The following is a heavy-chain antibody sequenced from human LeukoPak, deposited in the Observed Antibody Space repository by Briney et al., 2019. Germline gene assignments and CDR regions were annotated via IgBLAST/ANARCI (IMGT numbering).Heavy chain of an antibody. Sequence: SEILSLTCAVYGGSFSGYYWSWIRQPPGKGLEWIGEINHSGSTNYNPSLKSRVTISVDTSKNQFSLKLSSVTAADTAVYYCARRRGNTSGFQGYYFDYWGQGTLVTVSS. D-gene: IGHD6-19*01. CDR1: GGSFSGYY. CDR2: INHSGST. CDR3: ARRRGNTSGFQGYYFDY. V-gene: IGHV4-34*01. J-gene: IGHJ4*02.